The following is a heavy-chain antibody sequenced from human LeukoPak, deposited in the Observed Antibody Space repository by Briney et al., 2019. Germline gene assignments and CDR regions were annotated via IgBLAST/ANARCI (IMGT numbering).Heavy chain of an antibody. Sequence: ASVKVSCKASGYTFTSYGISWVRQAPGQGLEWMGWISAYNGNTNYAQKLQGRVTMTTDTSTSTAYMELRSLRSDDTAVYYCARVSPPYYDILTGYYNHYYYYMDVWGKGATVTVSS. CDR2: ISAYNGNT. CDR1: GYTFTSYG. CDR3: ARVSPPYYDILTGYYNHYYYYMDV. J-gene: IGHJ6*03. D-gene: IGHD3-9*01. V-gene: IGHV1-18*01.